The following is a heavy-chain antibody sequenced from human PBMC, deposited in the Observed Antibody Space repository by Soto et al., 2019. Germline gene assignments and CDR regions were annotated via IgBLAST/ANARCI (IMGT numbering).Heavy chain of an antibody. CDR2: IIPILGIA. J-gene: IGHJ4*02. V-gene: IGHV1-69*08. CDR1: GGTFSSYT. CDR3: ARDTGCSGGRCGFWFHY. Sequence: QVQLVQSGAEVKKPGSSVKVSCKASGGTFSSYTISWVRQAPGQGLEWMGRIIPILGIANYAQKFQGRVTITADKSTSTAYMELSSLRSEDTAVYYFARDTGCSGGRCGFWFHYWGQGTLVTVSS. D-gene: IGHD2-15*01.